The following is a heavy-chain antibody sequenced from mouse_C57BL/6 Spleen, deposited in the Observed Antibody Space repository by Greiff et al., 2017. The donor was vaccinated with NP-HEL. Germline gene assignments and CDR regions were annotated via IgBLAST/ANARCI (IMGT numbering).Heavy chain of an antibody. V-gene: IGHV2-2*01. CDR1: GFSLTSYG. J-gene: IGHJ2*01. CDR3: ASHYDYDEFLDY. Sequence: VKLVESGPGLVQPSQSLSITCTVSGFSLTSYGVHWVRQSPGKGLEWLGVIWSGGSTDYNAAFISRLSISKDNSKSQVFFKMNSLQADDTAIYYCASHYDYDEFLDYWGQGTTLTVSS. D-gene: IGHD2-4*01. CDR2: IWSGGST.